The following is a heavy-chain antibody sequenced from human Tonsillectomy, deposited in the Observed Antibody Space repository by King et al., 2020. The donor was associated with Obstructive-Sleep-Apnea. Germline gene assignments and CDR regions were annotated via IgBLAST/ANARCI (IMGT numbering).Heavy chain of an antibody. CDR3: AATVTRRSTDYYYGMDV. J-gene: IGHJ6*02. CDR2: IWYDGSNK. CDR1: GFTFSSYG. V-gene: IGHV3-33*01. Sequence: VQLVESGGGVVQPGRSLRLSCAASGFTFSSYGMHWVRQAPGKGLEWVAVIWYDGSNKYYADSVKGRFTISRDNSKNTLYLQMNSLRAEDTAVYYGAATVTRRSTDYYYGMDVWGQGTTVTVSS. D-gene: IGHD4-17*01.